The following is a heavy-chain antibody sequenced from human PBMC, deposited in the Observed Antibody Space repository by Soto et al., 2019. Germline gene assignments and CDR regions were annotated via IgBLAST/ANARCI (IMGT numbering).Heavy chain of an antibody. D-gene: IGHD3-10*01. J-gene: IGHJ6*02. CDR2: ISGSGGST. CDR3: AKAASGYYYYGMDV. CDR1: GLTFSSYA. Sequence: EVQLLESGGGLVQPGESLRLSCAASGLTFSSYAMSWVRQAPGKGLEWVSAISGSGGSTYYADSVKGRFTISRDNSKNKLYLQMNSLRAEDTAVYYCAKAASGYYYYGMDVWGQGTTVTVSS. V-gene: IGHV3-23*01.